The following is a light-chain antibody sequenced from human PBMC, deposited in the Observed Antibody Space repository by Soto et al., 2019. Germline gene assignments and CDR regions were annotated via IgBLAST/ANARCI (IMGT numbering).Light chain of an antibody. V-gene: IGKV1-27*01. Sequence: DIQMTQSPSSLSASVGDRVTITCRASQDITNYLAWYQQEPGKAPKLLIYAASTLQSGVPSRFSGSGSGTDFTLTISSLQPEDVATYYCQKYNSAPWTFSQGTKVEIK. CDR3: QKYNSAPWT. J-gene: IGKJ1*01. CDR2: AAS. CDR1: QDITNY.